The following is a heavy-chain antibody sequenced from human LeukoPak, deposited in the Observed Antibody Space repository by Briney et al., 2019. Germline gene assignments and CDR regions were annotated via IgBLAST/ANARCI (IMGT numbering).Heavy chain of an antibody. V-gene: IGHV1-2*02. Sequence: GASVKVSCKAFGYTFTDYYIHWMRQAPGQGLEWMGWINPNSGGTNYAQKFQGRVTMTRDTSISTAYMELSRLRSDDTAVYYCARVSDTAMVNYWGQGTLVTVSS. D-gene: IGHD5-18*01. CDR2: INPNSGGT. J-gene: IGHJ4*02. CDR3: ARVSDTAMVNY. CDR1: GYTFTDYY.